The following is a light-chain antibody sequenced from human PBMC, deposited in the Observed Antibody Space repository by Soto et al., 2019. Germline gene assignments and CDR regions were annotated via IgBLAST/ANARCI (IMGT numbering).Light chain of an antibody. Sequence: DIQMTQSPSSLSASAGDRVTITCRASETIRGYLNWYRQKAGKAPELLLYAASTLQTGVPSRFSGAGSGTEFTLTISALQPEDFATYFCQQTFGSPRTFGQGTKVDI. J-gene: IGKJ1*01. CDR2: AAS. V-gene: IGKV1-39*01. CDR1: ETIRGY. CDR3: QQTFGSPRT.